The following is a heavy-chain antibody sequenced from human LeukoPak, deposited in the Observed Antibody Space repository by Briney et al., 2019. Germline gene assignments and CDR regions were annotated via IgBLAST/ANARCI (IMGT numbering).Heavy chain of an antibody. CDR1: RFTFSSYA. CDR2: ISYDGSNK. D-gene: IGHD1-26*01. CDR3: ARDSGGSYFDY. Sequence: PGGSLRLSCAASRFTFSSYAMHWVRQAPGKGLEWVAVISYDGSNKYYADSVKGRFTISRDNSKNTLYLQMNSLRAEDTAVYYCARDSGGSYFDYWGQGTLVTVSS. J-gene: IGHJ4*02. V-gene: IGHV3-30-3*01.